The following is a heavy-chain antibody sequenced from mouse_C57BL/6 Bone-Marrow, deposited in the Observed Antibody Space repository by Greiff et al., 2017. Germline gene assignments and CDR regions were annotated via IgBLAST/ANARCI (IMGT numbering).Heavy chain of an antibody. J-gene: IGHJ4*01. D-gene: IGHD1-1*01. CDR3: ARWTTVVPLYAMDY. CDR1: GYTFTSYW. CDR2: IYPGSGST. Sequence: VQLQQSGAELVKPGASVKMSCKASGYTFTSYWITWVKQRPGQGLEWIGDIYPGSGSTNYNEKFKSKATLTVDTSSSTAYMQLSSLTSEDSAVYYCARWTTVVPLYAMDYWGQGTSVTVSS. V-gene: IGHV1-55*01.